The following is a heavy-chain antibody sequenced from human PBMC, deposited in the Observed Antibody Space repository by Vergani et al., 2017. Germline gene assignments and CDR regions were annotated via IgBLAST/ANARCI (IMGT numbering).Heavy chain of an antibody. D-gene: IGHD1-26*01. CDR3: LRDAGSYENFFDS. CDR2: LSGGGGST. J-gene: IGHJ4*02. Sequence: EVQLLESGGSLKQPGGSVRLSCAASGFTFSTYAMHWVRQAPGKGLEWVSALSGGGGSTYYADSFKGQFIISRDNSRDTLYLQMNSLRPEDTATYYCLRDAGSYENFFDSWGQGTLVTVSS. CDR1: GFTFSTYA. V-gene: IGHV3-23*01.